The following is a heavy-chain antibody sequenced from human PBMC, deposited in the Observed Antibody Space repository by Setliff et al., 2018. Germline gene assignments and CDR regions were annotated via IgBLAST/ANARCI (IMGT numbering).Heavy chain of an antibody. CDR2: IYPGDSDT. D-gene: IGHD3-10*01. CDR3: ARRTMVRGVITDAFDI. Sequence: GESLKISCKGSGYSFTSYWIGWVRQMPGKGLEWMGIIYPGDSDTRYSPSFQGQVTISADKSISTAYLQWSSLKASDTAMYYCARRTMVRGVITDAFDIWGQGTMVTVSS. V-gene: IGHV5-51*01. J-gene: IGHJ3*02. CDR1: GYSFTSYW.